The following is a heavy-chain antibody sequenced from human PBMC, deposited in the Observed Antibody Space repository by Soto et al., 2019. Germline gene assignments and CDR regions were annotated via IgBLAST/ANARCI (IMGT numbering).Heavy chain of an antibody. CDR1: GFTFIGYS. CDR2: ISGSGSNA. CDR3: AKPPITIFGIDNSFFAY. Sequence: LILSCASSGFTFIGYSMNCVGQAPGGWLEWVSGISGSGSNAYYAESVKGRFTISSDNYKNTLDLQMNSLRAEDTAVYYCAKPPITIFGIDNSFFAYWGNGDMVSVS. D-gene: IGHD3-3*01. V-gene: IGHV3-23*01. J-gene: IGHJ4*01.